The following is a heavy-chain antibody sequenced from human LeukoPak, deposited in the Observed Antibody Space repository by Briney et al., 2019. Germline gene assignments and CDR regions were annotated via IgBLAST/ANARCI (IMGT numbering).Heavy chain of an antibody. D-gene: IGHD6-19*01. CDR2: IKSKTDGGTT. V-gene: IGHV3-15*01. J-gene: IGHJ3*02. CDR1: GFTISNAW. CDR3: TTDWSRGWYMDAFDI. Sequence: PGGSLTLSCAASGFTISNAWMSWVRQAPGRGLEWVGRIKSKTDGGTTDYAAPVKGRFTISRDDSKNTLYLQMNSLNTEDTAVYYCTTDWSRGWYMDAFDIWGQGTMVTVSS.